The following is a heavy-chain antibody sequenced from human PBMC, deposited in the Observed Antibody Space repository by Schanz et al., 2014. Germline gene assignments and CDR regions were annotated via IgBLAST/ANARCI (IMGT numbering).Heavy chain of an antibody. CDR1: GFTVSSNY. J-gene: IGHJ3*02. Sequence: EVQLVESGGGLIQPGGSLRLSCVASGFTVSSNYMSWVRQAPGKGLEWVSVIYSDGRTYYGDSVKGRFTISRDNSKNTLYLQMTRLRDEDTVMYYCAKRCSSASCSHGAFDIWGQGTMVTVSS. D-gene: IGHD2-2*01. CDR3: AKRCSSASCSHGAFDI. V-gene: IGHV3-53*01. CDR2: IYSDGRT.